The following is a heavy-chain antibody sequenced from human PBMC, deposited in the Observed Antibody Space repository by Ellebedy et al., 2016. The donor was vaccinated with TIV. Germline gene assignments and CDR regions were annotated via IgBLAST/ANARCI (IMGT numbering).Heavy chain of an antibody. V-gene: IGHV3-23*01. Sequence: GESLKISCRASGFTFSDYAMAWVRQAPGKGLEWVSTMSATAYYADSVKGRFTISRDNSKNTVFLQMNSLRGEDTAIYYCAKERGYGHWYFDYWGQGTPVTVSS. J-gene: IGHJ4*02. CDR2: MSATA. CDR3: AKERGYGHWYFDY. D-gene: IGHD2-15*01. CDR1: GFTFSDYA.